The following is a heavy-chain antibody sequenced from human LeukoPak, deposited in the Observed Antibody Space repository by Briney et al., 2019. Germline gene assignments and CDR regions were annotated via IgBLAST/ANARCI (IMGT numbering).Heavy chain of an antibody. CDR1: GGSFSGYY. V-gene: IGHV4-34*01. J-gene: IGHJ4*02. D-gene: IGHD3-10*01. CDR2: INHSGST. Sequence: PSETLSLTCAVYGGSFSGYYWSWIRQPPGKGLEWIGEINHSGSTNYNPSLKSRVTISVDTSKNQFSLKLSSVTAADTAVYYCARGQLRVARGVNLDYWGQGTLVTVSS. CDR3: ARGQLRVARGVNLDY.